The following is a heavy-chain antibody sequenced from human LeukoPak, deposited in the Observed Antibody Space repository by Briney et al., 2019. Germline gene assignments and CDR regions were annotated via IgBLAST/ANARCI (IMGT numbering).Heavy chain of an antibody. CDR1: GYTFTSYG. CDR2: ISAYNGNT. J-gene: IGHJ5*02. D-gene: IGHD3-10*01. CDR3: ARGLSFSLYYYGSGNWFDP. V-gene: IGHV1-18*01. Sequence: ASVKVSCKASGYTFTSYGISCVRQAPGQGLEWMGWISAYNGNTNYAQKLPGRVTMTTDTSTSTAYMELRSLRSDDTAVYYCARGLSFSLYYYGSGNWFDPWGQGTLVTVSS.